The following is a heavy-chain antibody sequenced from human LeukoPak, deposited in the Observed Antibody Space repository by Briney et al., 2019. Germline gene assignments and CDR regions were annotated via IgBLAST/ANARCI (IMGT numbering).Heavy chain of an antibody. CDR3: ARLTYTTSWYYFDP. D-gene: IGHD6-13*01. CDR2: IHYSGST. V-gene: IGHV4-59*01. CDR1: GGSISSYY. Sequence: SETLSLTCTVSGGSISSYYWSWIRQPPGKGLEWIGYIHYSGSTKYNPSLESQVTISVDTARNQFSLKLTSVTATDTAVYFCARLTYTTSWYYFDPWGQGTLVTVSS. J-gene: IGHJ5*02.